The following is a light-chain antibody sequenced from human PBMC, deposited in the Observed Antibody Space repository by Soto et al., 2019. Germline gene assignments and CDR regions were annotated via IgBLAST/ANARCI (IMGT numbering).Light chain of an antibody. CDR1: QSLGGNN. Sequence: EIVLTQSPGTLSLYPGETATLSCRASQSLGGNNLAWYHHRPGQAPRLLIYDSSRKATGIPGRFSGSWSGTFYTLIISILEHEDFVIYYCQQYSGSITFGQGTRLEIE. J-gene: IGKJ5*01. V-gene: IGKV3-20*01. CDR2: DSS. CDR3: QQYSGSIT.